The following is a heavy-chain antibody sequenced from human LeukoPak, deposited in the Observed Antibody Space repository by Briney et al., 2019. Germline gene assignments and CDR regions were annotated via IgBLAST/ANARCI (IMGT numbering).Heavy chain of an antibody. J-gene: IGHJ4*02. V-gene: IGHV3-20*04. Sequence: PGGSLRLSCTASGFTFDDYGMSWVRQAPGKGLEWVSGINWNGGSTGYADSVKGRFTISRDNAKNSLYLQMNSLRAEDTALYYCAGDDGYNTFGHWGQGTLVTVSS. CDR2: INWNGGST. CDR1: GFTFDDYG. D-gene: IGHD5-24*01. CDR3: AGDDGYNTFGH.